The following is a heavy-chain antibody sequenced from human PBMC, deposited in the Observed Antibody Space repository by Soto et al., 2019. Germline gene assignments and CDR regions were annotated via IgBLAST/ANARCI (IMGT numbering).Heavy chain of an antibody. CDR3: ARQDGQWLANF. CDR1: GDSISSSRYY. V-gene: IGHV4-39*01. D-gene: IGHD6-19*01. Sequence: QLQLQESGPGLVKASETLSLTCTVSGDSISSSRYYWGWIRQPPGKGLEWIGSVYYRGSTYYNASLKSXXAXSXATSGNQFSLKVNFVTAADTAVYYWARQDGQWLANFWGQGTLVTVSS. J-gene: IGHJ4*02. CDR2: VYYRGST.